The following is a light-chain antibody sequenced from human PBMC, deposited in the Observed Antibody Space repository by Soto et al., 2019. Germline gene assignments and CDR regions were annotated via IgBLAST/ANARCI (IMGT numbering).Light chain of an antibody. CDR2: LNSDGSH. CDR3: QTWGTGIRV. Sequence: QPVLTQSPSASASLGASDKLTYTLSSGHSSYAIAWHQQQPEKGPRYLMKLNSDGSHSKGDGIPDRFSGSSSGAERYLTISSLQSEDEADYYCQTWGTGIRVFGGGTKLTVL. V-gene: IGLV4-69*01. CDR1: SGHSSYA. J-gene: IGLJ2*01.